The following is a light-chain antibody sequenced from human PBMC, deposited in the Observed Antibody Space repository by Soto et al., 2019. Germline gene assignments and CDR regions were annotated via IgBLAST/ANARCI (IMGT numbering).Light chain of an antibody. CDR3: QQYNSYSRT. V-gene: IGKV1-5*01. J-gene: IGKJ1*01. Sequence: DTQMTQSPSTLSAYVGERVTITCRASQSISSLFAWYQQKPGKAPKLLIYDASSLESGVPSRFSGSGSGTEFTLTISSLQPDDFATYYCQQYNSYSRTFGQGTKVDI. CDR2: DAS. CDR1: QSISSL.